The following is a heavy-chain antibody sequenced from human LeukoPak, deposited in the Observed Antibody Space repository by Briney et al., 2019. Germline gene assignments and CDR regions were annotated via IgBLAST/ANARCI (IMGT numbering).Heavy chain of an antibody. D-gene: IGHD3-22*01. V-gene: IGHV4-39*01. J-gene: IGHJ4*02. CDR3: ARSGSSSGYVFDY. CDR2: VYYSGST. CDR1: GVSISSRSYY. Sequence: SERHSLTCTVSGVSISSRSYYWGWIRQPPGKGLEWIGSVYYSGSTYYIPTLTSQVTISVDTSKNQFSLKLSSVTAADTAVYYCARSGSSSGYVFDYWGQGPLVIV.